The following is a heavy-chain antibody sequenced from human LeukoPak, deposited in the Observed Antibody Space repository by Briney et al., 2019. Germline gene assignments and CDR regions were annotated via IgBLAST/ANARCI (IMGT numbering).Heavy chain of an antibody. Sequence: SQTLSLTCAISVDSVSSISGACNWIRQSPSRGLEWLGRTYYRSKWYNDYAVSVKSRITINPDTSKNQFSLQLNSVTPEDTAVYYCARGRDGYNSDYYYYYYMDVWGKGTTVTVSS. CDR1: VDSVSSISGA. J-gene: IGHJ6*03. D-gene: IGHD5-24*01. CDR2: TYYRSKWYN. V-gene: IGHV6-1*01. CDR3: ARGRDGYNSDYYYYYYMDV.